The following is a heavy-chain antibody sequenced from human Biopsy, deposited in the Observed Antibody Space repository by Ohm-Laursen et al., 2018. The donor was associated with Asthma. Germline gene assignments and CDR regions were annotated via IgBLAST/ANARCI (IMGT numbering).Heavy chain of an antibody. CDR3: ARTYYDFLAGQVKDVFGV. V-gene: IGHV1-3*04. Sequence: ASVKASCKASGYNFISFAIHWVRQAPGQRLEWMGWVNIGNGDTKYSQKFQGRVTITRDTSASTAYMELRSLRSEDTATYYCARTYYDFLAGQVKDVFGVWGQGTMVTVSS. CDR2: VNIGNGDT. D-gene: IGHD3-9*01. CDR1: GYNFISFA. J-gene: IGHJ3*01.